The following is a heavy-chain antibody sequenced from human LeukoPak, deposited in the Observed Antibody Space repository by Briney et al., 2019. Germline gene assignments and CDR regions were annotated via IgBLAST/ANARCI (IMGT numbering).Heavy chain of an antibody. Sequence: ASVKVSCKASGYTFTSYDMHWVRQATGQGLEWMGWMNPNSGNTGYAQKFQGRVTITRDNSISTAYMELSSLRSEDTAVYYCARGICGGDCYFGYYNYYYYMDVWGKGTTVTVSS. V-gene: IGHV1-8*03. CDR3: ARGICGGDCYFGYYNYYYYMDV. CDR2: MNPNSGNT. CDR1: GYTFTSYD. J-gene: IGHJ6*03. D-gene: IGHD2-21*01.